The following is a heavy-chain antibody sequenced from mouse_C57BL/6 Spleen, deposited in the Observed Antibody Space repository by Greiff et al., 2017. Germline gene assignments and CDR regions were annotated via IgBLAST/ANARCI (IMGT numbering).Heavy chain of an antibody. Sequence: QVQLQQPGAELVRPGTSVKLSCKASGYTFTSYWMHWVQQRPGQGLEWIGVIDPSDSYTNYNQKFKGKATLTVDTSSSTAYMQLSSLTSEDSAVYYCARSLYGSRGAMDYWGQGTSVTVSS. J-gene: IGHJ4*01. V-gene: IGHV1-59*01. CDR2: IDPSDSYT. CDR1: GYTFTSYW. D-gene: IGHD1-1*01. CDR3: ARSLYGSRGAMDY.